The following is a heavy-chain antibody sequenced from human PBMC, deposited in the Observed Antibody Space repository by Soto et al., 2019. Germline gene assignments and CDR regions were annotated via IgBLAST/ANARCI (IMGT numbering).Heavy chain of an antibody. J-gene: IGHJ4*02. CDR2: IFPEDSYT. CDR3: ARIFRNYYSGIEV. V-gene: IGHV5-51*01. Sequence: PGDSLNISCECSGYVFINHFIALVRQMPGKGLEWLGIIFPEDSYTRYTPSLQGQVTISADKSINTDYLQWSSLMASDTATYYCARIFRNYYSGIEVWGQGNPVSVSS. CDR1: GYVFINHF. D-gene: IGHD3-10*01.